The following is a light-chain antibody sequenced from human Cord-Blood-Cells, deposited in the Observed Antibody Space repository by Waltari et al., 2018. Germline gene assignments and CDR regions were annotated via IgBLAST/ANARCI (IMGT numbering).Light chain of an antibody. CDR2: GAS. J-gene: IGKJ1*01. CDR3: QQYGSSPGT. Sequence: EIVLTQSPGTLSLSPGESATLSCRASQSVSSIYLAWDQQKPGQVPRLLIYGASSRATGIPDRFSGSGSGTDFTLTISRLEPEDFAVYYCQQYGSSPGTFGQGTKVEIK. CDR1: QSVSSIY. V-gene: IGKV3-20*01.